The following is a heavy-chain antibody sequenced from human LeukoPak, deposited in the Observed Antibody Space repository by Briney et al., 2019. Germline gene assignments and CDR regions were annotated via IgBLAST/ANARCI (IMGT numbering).Heavy chain of an antibody. D-gene: IGHD5-24*01. CDR3: ARITGDGYNYYFDY. CDR1: GGTFSSYA. J-gene: IGHJ4*02. CDR2: IIPILGIT. V-gene: IGHV1-69*04. Sequence: GASVKVSCKASGGTFSSYAISWVRQAPGHGLEWMGRIIPILGITNYPQKFQGRVTITADKSTSTAYMELSSLRSEDTAVYYCARITGDGYNYYFDYWGQGTLVTVSS.